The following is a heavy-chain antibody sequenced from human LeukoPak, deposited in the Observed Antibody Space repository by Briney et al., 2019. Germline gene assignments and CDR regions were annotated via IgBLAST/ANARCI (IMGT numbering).Heavy chain of an antibody. V-gene: IGHV3-21*01. CDR1: GFTFSSNS. CDR2: ISSGSSYI. J-gene: IGHJ4*02. Sequence: PGGSLRLSCVASGFTFSSNSMNWVRQAPGKGLEWVSSISSGSSYIYYADSVKGRFTISRDNTKNSLYLQMNSLRVEDTAVYYCARGGAAAARKRGIDYWGQGTLVTVSS. CDR3: ARGGAAAARKRGIDY. D-gene: IGHD6-13*01.